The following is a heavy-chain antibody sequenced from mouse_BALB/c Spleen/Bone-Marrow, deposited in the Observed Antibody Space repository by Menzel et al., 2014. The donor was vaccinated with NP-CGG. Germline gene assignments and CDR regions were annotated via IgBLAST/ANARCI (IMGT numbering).Heavy chain of an antibody. CDR1: GYTFTNYY. V-gene: IGHV1S81*02. D-gene: IGHD4-1*01. Sequence: QVQLKESGAELVKPGASVKLSCKASGYTFTNYYMYWVKQRPGQGLEWIGEINPSNGGPNFNEKFKSKATLTVDKSSSTACMQLSSLTSEDSAVYYCTRARPGGFAYWGQGTLVTVSA. CDR3: TRARPGGFAY. J-gene: IGHJ3*01. CDR2: INPSNGGP.